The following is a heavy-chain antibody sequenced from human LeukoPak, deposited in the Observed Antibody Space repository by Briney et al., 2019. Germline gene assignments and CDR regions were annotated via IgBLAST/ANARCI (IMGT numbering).Heavy chain of an antibody. CDR3: ARGGGVAGLSQPSSLLIDY. Sequence: SETLSLTCAVYGGSFSGYYWSWIRQPPGKGLEWIGEINHSGSTNYNPSLKSRVTISVGTSKNQFSLKLSSVTAADTAVYYCARGGGVAGLSQPSSLLIDYWGQGTLVTVSS. D-gene: IGHD6-19*01. CDR1: GGSFSGYY. J-gene: IGHJ4*02. CDR2: INHSGST. V-gene: IGHV4-34*01.